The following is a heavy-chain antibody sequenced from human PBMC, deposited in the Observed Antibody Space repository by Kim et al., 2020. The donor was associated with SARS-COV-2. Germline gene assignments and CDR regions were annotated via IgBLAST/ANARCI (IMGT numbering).Heavy chain of an antibody. D-gene: IGHD2-2*01. CDR3: ARDLRYCSSTSFYPGY. J-gene: IGHJ4*02. Sequence: SVNGRFTISRDNSKNTLYLQMNSLRAEDTAVYYCARDLRYCSSTSFYPGYWGQGTLVTVSS. V-gene: IGHV3-30*07.